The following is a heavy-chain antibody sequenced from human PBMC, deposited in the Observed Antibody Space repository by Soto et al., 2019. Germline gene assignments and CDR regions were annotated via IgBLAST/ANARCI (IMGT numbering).Heavy chain of an antibody. J-gene: IGHJ6*02. D-gene: IGHD6-13*01. CDR3: ARGIGSSWSEGRYGRTQKEYYYYGMDV. CDR2: IIPIFGTA. Sequence: SVKVSCKASGGTFSSYAISWVRQAPGQGLEWMGGIIPIFGTANYAQKFQGRVTITADESTSTAYMELSSLRSEDTAVYYCARGIGSSWSEGRYGRTQKEYYYYGMDVWGQGTTVTVSS. CDR1: GGTFSSYA. V-gene: IGHV1-69*13.